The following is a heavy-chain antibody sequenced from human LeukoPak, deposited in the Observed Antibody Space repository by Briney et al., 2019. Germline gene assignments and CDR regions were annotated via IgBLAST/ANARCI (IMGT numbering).Heavy chain of an antibody. CDR2: IYHSGST. CDR3: ARDRRNTAYFYDSGGYYVEY. D-gene: IGHD3-22*01. Sequence: PSETLSLTCAVSGYSISGGYYWAWIRQPPGKGLGWIGSIYHSGSTYYNPSLKSRVTISVDTSKNQLSLRLSSVTAADTATYYCARDRRNTAYFYDSGGYYVEYWGQGTLVTVSS. J-gene: IGHJ4*02. CDR1: GYSISGGYY. V-gene: IGHV4-38-2*02.